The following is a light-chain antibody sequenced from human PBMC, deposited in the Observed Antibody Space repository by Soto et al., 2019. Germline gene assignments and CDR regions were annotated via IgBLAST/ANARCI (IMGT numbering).Light chain of an antibody. CDR2: EGS. Sequence: QSALTQPASVSGSPGQSITISCTGTSSDVGSYNLVSWYQQHPGKAPKPMIYEGSKRPSGVSNRFSGSKSGNTDSLTISGLQAEDEADYYCCSYAGSSTFVFGTGTKLTVL. J-gene: IGLJ1*01. V-gene: IGLV2-23*01. CDR3: CSYAGSSTFV. CDR1: SSDVGSYNL.